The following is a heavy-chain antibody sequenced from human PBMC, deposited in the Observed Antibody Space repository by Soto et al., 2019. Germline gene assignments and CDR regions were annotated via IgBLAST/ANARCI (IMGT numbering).Heavy chain of an antibody. CDR3: ARVRNYDYIWGSYRRSGYFDY. CDR2: IYPGDSDT. CDR1: GYSFTSYW. Sequence: GESLKISCKGSGYSFTSYWIGWVRQMPGKGLEWMGIIYPGDSDTRYSPSFQGQVNISADKSISTAYLQWSSLKASDTAMYYCARVRNYDYIWGSYRRSGYFDYWGQGTLVTVSS. D-gene: IGHD3-16*02. J-gene: IGHJ4*02. V-gene: IGHV5-51*01.